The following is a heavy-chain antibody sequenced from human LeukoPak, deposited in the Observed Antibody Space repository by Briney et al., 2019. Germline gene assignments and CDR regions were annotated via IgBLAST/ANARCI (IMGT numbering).Heavy chain of an antibody. CDR2: ISGSGGGT. D-gene: IGHD3-16*01. J-gene: IGHJ4*02. CDR1: GFTFSTYA. Sequence: PGGSLRLSCAASGFTFSTYAMSWVRQAPGKGLEWVSAISGSGGGTYYADSVKGRFTISRDNAKNSLCLQMNSLRAEDTAVYYCARVMITFGGVMSHIDYWGQGTLVTVSS. V-gene: IGHV3-23*01. CDR3: ARVMITFGGVMSHIDY.